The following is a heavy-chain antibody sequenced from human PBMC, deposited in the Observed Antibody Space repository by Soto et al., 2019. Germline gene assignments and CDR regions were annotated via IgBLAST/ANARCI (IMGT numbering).Heavy chain of an antibody. D-gene: IGHD2-8*02. V-gene: IGHV1-69*08. CDR3: AREGPPARGSISRGGGVFSF. J-gene: IGHJ4*02. CDR1: GGTFSSYT. Sequence: QVQLVQSGAEVKKPGSSVKVSCKASGGTFSSYTISWVRQAPGQGREWMGRIIPILGIANYAQKFQDKVTIPSYKDTRTDYKELSRLRHEDTAVYSCAREGPPARGSISRGGGVFSFWGQGTLVTVSS. CDR2: IIPILGIA.